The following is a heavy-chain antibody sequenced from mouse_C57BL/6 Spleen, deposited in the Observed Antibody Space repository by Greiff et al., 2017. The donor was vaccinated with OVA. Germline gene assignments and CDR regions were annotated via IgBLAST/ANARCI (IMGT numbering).Heavy chain of an antibody. Sequence: QVQLQQSGAELVKPGASVKLSCKASGYTFTEYTIHWVKQRSGQGLEWIGWFYPGSGSIKYNEKFKDKATLTADKSSSTVYMELSRLTSEDSAVYFCARCNYYGSSYDYYAMDYWGQGTSVTVSS. V-gene: IGHV1-62-2*01. CDR1: GYTFTEYT. CDR2: FYPGSGSI. J-gene: IGHJ4*01. D-gene: IGHD1-1*01. CDR3: ARCNYYGSSYDYYAMDY.